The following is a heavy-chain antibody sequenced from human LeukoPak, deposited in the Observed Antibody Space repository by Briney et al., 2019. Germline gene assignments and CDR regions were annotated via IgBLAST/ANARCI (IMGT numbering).Heavy chain of an antibody. Sequence: PSETLSLTCTVSGGSIRSYHWSWIRQPPGKGLEWIGYIYDSGTTNYNPSLKSRVTISVDTPKNQFSLKLSSVTAADTAVYYCARCERFGKLRPIDPDTFDIWGQGTMVTVSS. CDR1: GGSIRSYH. V-gene: IGHV4-59*01. D-gene: IGHD3-10*01. CDR3: ARCERFGKLRPIDPDTFDI. CDR2: IYDSGTT. J-gene: IGHJ3*02.